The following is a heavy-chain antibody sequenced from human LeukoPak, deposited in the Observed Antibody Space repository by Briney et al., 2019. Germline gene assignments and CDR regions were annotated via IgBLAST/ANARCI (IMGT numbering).Heavy chain of an antibody. V-gene: IGHV1-46*01. CDR3: ARGRWDYDSSGYFDY. CDR1: GGTFSSYA. Sequence: ASVKVSCKASGGTFSSYAISWVRQAPGQGLEWMGIINPSGGSTSYAQKFQGRVTMTRDTSTSTVYMELSSLRSEDTAVYYCARGRWDYDSSGYFDYWGQGTLVTVSS. CDR2: INPSGGST. J-gene: IGHJ4*02. D-gene: IGHD3-22*01.